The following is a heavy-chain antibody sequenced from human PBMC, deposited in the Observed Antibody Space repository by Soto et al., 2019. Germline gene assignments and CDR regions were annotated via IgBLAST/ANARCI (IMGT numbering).Heavy chain of an antibody. CDR2: IFHSGTT. Sequence: SETLSLTCTVSGGSVSSGSYYWSWIRQPPGEGLEWIGNIFHSGTTNYNASLRSRVSMSVDTPTNQFSLKLMSVTAADTAVYYCARVHITGPIHSWGQGNLVTVSS. CDR1: GGSVSSGSYY. CDR3: ARVHITGPIHS. D-gene: IGHD1-20*01. J-gene: IGHJ4*02. V-gene: IGHV4-61*01.